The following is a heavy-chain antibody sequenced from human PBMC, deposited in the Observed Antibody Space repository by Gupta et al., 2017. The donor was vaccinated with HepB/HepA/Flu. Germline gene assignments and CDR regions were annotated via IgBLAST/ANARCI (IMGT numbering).Heavy chain of an antibody. D-gene: IGHD6-6*01. J-gene: IGHJ4*02. V-gene: IGHV3-30-3*01. Sequence: QVQLVESGGGVVQPGRSLRLSCAASGFTFSRYAIHWVRQAPGKGLEWVAVISYDGSNKYYADSVKGRFTISRDNSKNTLYLQMNSLRAEDTAVYYCASGIREYSSSSFFDYWGQGTLVTVSS. CDR3: ASGIREYSSSSFFDY. CDR2: ISYDGSNK. CDR1: GFTFSRYA.